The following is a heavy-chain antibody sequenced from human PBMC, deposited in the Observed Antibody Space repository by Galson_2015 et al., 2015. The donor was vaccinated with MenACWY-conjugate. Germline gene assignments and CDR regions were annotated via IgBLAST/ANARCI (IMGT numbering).Heavy chain of an antibody. J-gene: IGHJ4*02. V-gene: IGHV1-69*04. CDR2: IIPVVGSA. D-gene: IGHD2-15*01. CDR3: AKLYCIDGNCY. CDR1: GGSLSSYA. Sequence: SVKVSCKASGGSLSSYAINWVRQAPGQGLEWMGRIIPVVGSANYAQRFQGRLTITADKSTGTAYMQLSSLRPEDTAVYYCAKLYCIDGNCYWGQGTPVTVSS.